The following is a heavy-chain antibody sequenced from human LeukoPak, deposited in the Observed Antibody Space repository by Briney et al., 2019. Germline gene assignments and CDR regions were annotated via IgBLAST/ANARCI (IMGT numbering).Heavy chain of an antibody. V-gene: IGHV1-46*01. J-gene: IGHJ4*02. CDR2: INPSGGST. Sequence: ASVKVSCKASGYTFTGYYMHWVRQAPGQGLEWMGIINPSGGSTSYAQKFQGRVTMTRDTSISTAYMELSRLRSDDTAVYYCARGGVLRYFDWLLYIDYWGQGTLVTVSS. CDR1: GYTFTGYY. CDR3: ARGGVLRYFDWLLYIDY. D-gene: IGHD3-9*01.